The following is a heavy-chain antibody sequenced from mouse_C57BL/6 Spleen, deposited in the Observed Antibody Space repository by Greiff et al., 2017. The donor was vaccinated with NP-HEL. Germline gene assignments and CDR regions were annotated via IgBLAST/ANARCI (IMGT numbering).Heavy chain of an antibody. Sequence: QVQLKQPGTELVKPGASVKLSCKASGYSFTSYWMHWVKQRPGQGLEWIGNINPSNGGTNYNEKFKSKATLTVDKSSSTAYMQLSSLTSEDSAVYYCARSLMVTTTDRFADWGQGTLVTVSA. V-gene: IGHV1-53*01. CDR2: INPSNGGT. D-gene: IGHD2-3*01. J-gene: IGHJ3*01. CDR1: GYSFTSYW. CDR3: ARSLMVTTTDRFAD.